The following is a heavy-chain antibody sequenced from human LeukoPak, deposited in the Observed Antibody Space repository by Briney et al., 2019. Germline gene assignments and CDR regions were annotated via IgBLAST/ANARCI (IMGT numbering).Heavy chain of an antibody. CDR3: ARDSSGAPPTLTPDAFDI. CDR1: GFTVSSNY. D-gene: IGHD6-6*01. CDR2: IYSGGST. V-gene: IGHV3-53*01. Sequence: GGSLRLSCAASGFTVSSNYMSWVRQAPGKGLEWVSVIYSGGSTYYADSVKGRFTISRDNSKNTLYLQMNSLRAEDTAVYYCARDSSGAPPTLTPDAFDIWGQGTMVTVSS. J-gene: IGHJ3*02.